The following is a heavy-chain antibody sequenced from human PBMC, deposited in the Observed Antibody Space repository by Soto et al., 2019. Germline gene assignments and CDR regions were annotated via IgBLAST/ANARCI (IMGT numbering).Heavy chain of an antibody. Sequence: TLALTCAVSGGSITSGNSYSWSWIRQPPGKGVEWIGSISHTGGTSYNPSLNSRLTMSVDKSKNQFSLRRSSVTDADMSVYYCARAVAPYFGTWFDPWGQGILATVSP. J-gene: IGHJ5*02. V-gene: IGHV4-30-2*01. CDR2: ISHTGGT. CDR1: GGSITSGNSYS. CDR3: ARAVAPYFGTWFDP. D-gene: IGHD3-10*01.